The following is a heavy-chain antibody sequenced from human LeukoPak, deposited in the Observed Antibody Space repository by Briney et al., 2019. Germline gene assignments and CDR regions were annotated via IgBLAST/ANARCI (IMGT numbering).Heavy chain of an antibody. Sequence: KAGGSLRLSCAASGFTFSSYSMNWVRQAPGKGLEWVSSISSSSSYIYYADSVKGRFTISRDNAKNSLYLQMNSLRAEDTAVYYCARLGVHYYYGMDVWGQGTTVTVSS. V-gene: IGHV3-21*01. J-gene: IGHJ6*02. CDR2: ISSSSSYI. D-gene: IGHD2-8*01. CDR1: GFTFSSYS. CDR3: ARLGVHYYYGMDV.